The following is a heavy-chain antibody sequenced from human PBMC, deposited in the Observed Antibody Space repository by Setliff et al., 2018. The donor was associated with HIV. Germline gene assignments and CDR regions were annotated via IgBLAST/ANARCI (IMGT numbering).Heavy chain of an antibody. Sequence: PSETLSLTCTVSGGSISDYYWGWIRQSPGNGLQWMGYIDYTGSTNYHPSLKSRIDISIDTSKSQFSLRLSAVTAADTAVYYCARQSAATISSSWFANGAFDVCVQGTMVTVSS. CDR2: IDYTGST. V-gene: IGHV4-59*08. CDR1: GGSISDYY. J-gene: IGHJ3*01. D-gene: IGHD6-13*01. CDR3: ARQSAATISSSWFANGAFDV.